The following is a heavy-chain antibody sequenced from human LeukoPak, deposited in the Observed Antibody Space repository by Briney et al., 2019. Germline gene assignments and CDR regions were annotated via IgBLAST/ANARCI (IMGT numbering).Heavy chain of an antibody. CDR1: GGSISGNY. CDR2: IHYRGKA. D-gene: IGHD3-16*01. CDR3: ARFGIDYDMDV. J-gene: IGHJ6*02. Sequence: SETLSLTCTVSGGSISGNYWTWTRQPPGKGLEWIGQIHYRGKADYNPSLRSRIIISVDTSKNQTFLRLSSVTAADTAVYYCARFGIDYDMDVWGQGTKVTVSS. V-gene: IGHV4-59*01.